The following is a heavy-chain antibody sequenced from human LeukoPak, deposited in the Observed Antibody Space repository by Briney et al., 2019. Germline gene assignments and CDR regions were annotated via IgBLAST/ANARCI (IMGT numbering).Heavy chain of an antibody. D-gene: IGHD6-19*01. CDR1: GLTFSSYE. CDR3: ASTGYSSGWSPFDY. J-gene: IGHJ4*02. Sequence: PGGSLRLSCAASGLTFSSYEMNWVRQAPGKGLEWVSYISSSGSTIYYADSVKGRFTISRDNAKNSLYLQMNSLRAEDTAVYYCASTGYSSGWSPFDYWGQGTLVTVSS. V-gene: IGHV3-48*03. CDR2: ISSSGSTI.